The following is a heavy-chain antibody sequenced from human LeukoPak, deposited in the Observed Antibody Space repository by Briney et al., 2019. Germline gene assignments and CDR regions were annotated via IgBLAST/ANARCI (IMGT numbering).Heavy chain of an antibody. CDR3: ARETYCGGDCPRRHFDY. D-gene: IGHD2-21*02. CDR1: GGSISSYY. J-gene: IGHJ4*02. CDR2: MYSSGST. Sequence: SETLSLTCTVSGGSISSYYWSWFRQPAGKGLEWIGRMYSSGSTNYKPSLKSRVTMSVDTSKNQFSLRLSSVTAADTAVYYCARETYCGGDCPRRHFDYWGQGTLVTVSS. V-gene: IGHV4-4*07.